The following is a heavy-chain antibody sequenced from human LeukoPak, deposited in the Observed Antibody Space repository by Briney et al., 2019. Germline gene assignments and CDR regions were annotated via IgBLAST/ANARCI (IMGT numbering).Heavy chain of an antibody. CDR2: INPNSGGT. CDR1: GYTFTGYY. V-gene: IGHV1-2*02. D-gene: IGHD2-2*01. Sequence: ASVKVSCKASGYTFTGYYMHWVRQAPGQGLGWMGWINPNSGGTNYAQKFQGRVTMTRDTSISTAYMELSRLRSDDTAAYYCARDACSSTSCSIYYFDYWGQGTLVTVSS. J-gene: IGHJ4*02. CDR3: ARDACSSTSCSIYYFDY.